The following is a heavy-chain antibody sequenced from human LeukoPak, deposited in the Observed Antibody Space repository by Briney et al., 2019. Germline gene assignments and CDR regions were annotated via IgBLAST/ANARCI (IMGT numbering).Heavy chain of an antibody. CDR3: ARIGRSLVGATDLDY. CDR1: GYTFTGYY. Sequence: ASVKVSCKASGYTFTGYYMHWVRQAPGQGLEWMGWINPNSGGTNYAQKFQGRVTMTRDTSISTAYMELSRLRSDDTAVYYCARIGRSLVGATDLDYWGQGTLVTVSS. J-gene: IGHJ4*02. D-gene: IGHD1-26*01. V-gene: IGHV1-2*02. CDR2: INPNSGGT.